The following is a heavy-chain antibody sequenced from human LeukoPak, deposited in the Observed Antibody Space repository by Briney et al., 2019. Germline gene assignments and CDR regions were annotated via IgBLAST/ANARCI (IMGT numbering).Heavy chain of an antibody. CDR3: ARHPNPYNWFDP. V-gene: IGHV4-38-2*01. Sequence: PSETLSLTCAVYGYSISSGYYWGWIRQPPGKGLEWIGSIYHSGSTYYNPSLKSRVTILLDTSKNQFSLKLSSVTAADTAVYYCARHPNPYNWFDPWGQGTLVTVSS. CDR2: IYHSGST. J-gene: IGHJ5*02. CDR1: GYSISSGYY.